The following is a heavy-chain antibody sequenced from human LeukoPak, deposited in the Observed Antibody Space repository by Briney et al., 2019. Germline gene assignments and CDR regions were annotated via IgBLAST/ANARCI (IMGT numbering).Heavy chain of an antibody. Sequence: ASVKVSCKASGYTFTGYYMHWVRQASGQGLQWMGWINLNSGATNSAQKFQGRVTMTRDTSITTAYMELRRLRSDDTAVYYCAAALDFHYSMISDYWGQGTLVTVSS. D-gene: IGHD4-11*01. J-gene: IGHJ4*02. CDR2: INLNSGAT. CDR1: GYTFTGYY. CDR3: AAALDFHYSMISDY. V-gene: IGHV1-2*02.